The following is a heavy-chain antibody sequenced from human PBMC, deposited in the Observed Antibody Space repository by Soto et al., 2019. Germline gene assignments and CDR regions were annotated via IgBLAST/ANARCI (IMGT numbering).Heavy chain of an antibody. CDR3: ARARYCSGGSCYYDYYYGMDV. V-gene: IGHV1-18*01. CDR1: GYTFTIYG. Sequence: GASVKVSCKASGYTFTIYGISWVRQAPGQGLEWMGWISAYNGNTNYAQKLQGRVTMTTDTSTSTAYMELRSLRSDDTAVYYCARARYCSGGSCYYDYYYGMDVWGQGTTVTVSS. D-gene: IGHD2-15*01. J-gene: IGHJ6*02. CDR2: ISAYNGNT.